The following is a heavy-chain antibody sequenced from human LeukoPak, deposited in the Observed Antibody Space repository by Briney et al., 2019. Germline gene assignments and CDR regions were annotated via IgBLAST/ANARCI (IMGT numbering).Heavy chain of an antibody. CDR3: ARVWYDILTGYVDY. CDR2: IYSGGST. D-gene: IGHD3-9*01. CDR1: GFTFSNYW. Sequence: GGSLRLSCAASGFTFSNYWMSWVRQAPGKGLEWVSVIYSGGSTYYADSVKGRFTISRDNSKNTLYLQMNSLRAEDTAVYYCARVWYDILTGYVDYWGQGTLVTVSS. V-gene: IGHV3-53*01. J-gene: IGHJ4*02.